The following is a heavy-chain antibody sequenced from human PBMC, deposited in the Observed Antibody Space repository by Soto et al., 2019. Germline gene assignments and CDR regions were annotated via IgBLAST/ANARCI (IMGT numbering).Heavy chain of an antibody. V-gene: IGHV4-59*01. CDR1: SRSPSTYY. J-gene: IGHJ4*02. D-gene: IGHD3-16*01. CDR3: ASGLRYDGASDY. CDR2: IHYRGRRAST. Sequence: PETLSPACPVSSRSPSTYYWNWIRHPPRRGLEWNGYIHYRGRRASTSYNPSLKSRVTISVDTSKSQFFLKLRSGSGADTAVYYCASGLRYDGASDYWGQGTPVTVSS.